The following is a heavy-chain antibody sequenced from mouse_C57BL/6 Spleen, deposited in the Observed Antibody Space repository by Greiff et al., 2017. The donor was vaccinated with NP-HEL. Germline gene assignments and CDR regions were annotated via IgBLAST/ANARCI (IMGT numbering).Heavy chain of an antibody. D-gene: IGHD1-1*01. CDR3: ARGRLSHFDY. CDR2: ISSGSSTI. Sequence: DVQLVESGGGLVKPGGSLKLSCAASGFTFSDYGMHWVRQAPEKGLEWVAYISSGSSTIYYADTVKGRFTISRDNAKNTLFLQMTSLRSEDTAMYYCARGRLSHFDYWGQGTTLTVSS. CDR1: GFTFSDYG. J-gene: IGHJ2*01. V-gene: IGHV5-17*01.